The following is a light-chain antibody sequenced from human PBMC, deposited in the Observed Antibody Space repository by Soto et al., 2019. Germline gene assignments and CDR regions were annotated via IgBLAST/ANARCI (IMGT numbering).Light chain of an antibody. J-gene: IGKJ1*01. Sequence: EIVMTQSPATLSVSPGERATLSCRASQSVSNNLAWYQKKPGQAPRLLIYGASTRATGIPARFSCSGSGTEFTLTISSLQSEDFTFNYYQQYNNWWTFVQGTRVDIK. CDR2: GAS. V-gene: IGKV3-15*01. CDR1: QSVSNN. CDR3: QQYNNWWT.